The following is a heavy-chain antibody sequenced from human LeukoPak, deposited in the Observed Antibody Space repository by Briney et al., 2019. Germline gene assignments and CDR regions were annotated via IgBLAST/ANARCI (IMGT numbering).Heavy chain of an antibody. CDR3: ARGSLVVVVDWFDP. D-gene: IGHD2-2*01. J-gene: IGHJ5*02. V-gene: IGHV4-30-4*01. Sequence: SSETLSLTCTVSGASSSSGDCYWSWIRQPPGKGLEWIGSIYYSGSTYYNPSLKSRITISIDTSKNQFSLKLSSVTAADTAVYYCARGSLVVVVDWFDPWGQGTLVTVSS. CDR2: IYYSGST. CDR1: GASSSSGDCY.